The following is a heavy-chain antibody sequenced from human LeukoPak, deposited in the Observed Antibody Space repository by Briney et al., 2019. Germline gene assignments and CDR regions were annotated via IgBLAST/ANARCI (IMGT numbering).Heavy chain of an antibody. CDR3: AREAPRGTSSNPYYFDS. J-gene: IGHJ4*02. CDR1: GFTFSTFD. D-gene: IGHD6-6*01. V-gene: IGHV3-48*01. Sequence: PGGSLRLSCAASGFTFSTFDMNWVRQAPGKGLEWVSYISFSSSTIYYADSVKGRFTISRDNGKNLLCLQMNSLRAEDTAVYYCAREAPRGTSSNPYYFDSWGQGTLVTVSS. CDR2: ISFSSSTI.